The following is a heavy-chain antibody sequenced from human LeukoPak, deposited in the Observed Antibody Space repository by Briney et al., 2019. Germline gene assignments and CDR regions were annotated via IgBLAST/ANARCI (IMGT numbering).Heavy chain of an antibody. J-gene: IGHJ4*02. CDR1: GGSFSGYY. V-gene: IGHV4-34*01. Sequence: PSETLSLTRAVYGGSFSGYYWSWIRQPPGKGLEWIGEINHSGSTNYNPSLKSRVTISVDTSKNQFSLKLSSVTAADTAVYYCAYKRGYSYGYIDYWGQGTLVTVSS. CDR3: AYKRGYSYGYIDY. D-gene: IGHD5-18*01. CDR2: INHSGST.